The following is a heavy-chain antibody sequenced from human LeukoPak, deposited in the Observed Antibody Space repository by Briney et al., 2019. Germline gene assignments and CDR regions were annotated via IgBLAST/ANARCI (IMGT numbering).Heavy chain of an antibody. V-gene: IGHV4-61*02. CDR3: ARDIRHYYDSSGYYFDY. CDR2: IYTSGST. CDR1: GGSISSGAYY. J-gene: IGHJ4*02. D-gene: IGHD3-22*01. Sequence: SETLSLTCTVSGGSISSGAYYWSWIRQPAGKGLEWIGRIYTSGSTNYNPSLKSRITISVDTSKNQFSLKLSSVTAADTAVYYCARDIRHYYDSSGYYFDYWGQGTLVTVSS.